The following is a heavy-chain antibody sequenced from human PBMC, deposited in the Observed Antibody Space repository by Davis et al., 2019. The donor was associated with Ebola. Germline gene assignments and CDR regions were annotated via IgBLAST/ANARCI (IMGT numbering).Heavy chain of an antibody. CDR1: AFTFSLFA. Sequence: PVGSLRLSCAASAFTFSLFAMHWVRQAPGKGLQWVAVVSYDGRHKYYADFVKGRFTISRDNSKNTFNLQMNSLTAEETAVYYCARDIGHSDGWPDYYYYGMDVCGQGTTVTVSS. J-gene: IGHJ6*02. CDR3: ARDIGHSDGWPDYYYYGMDV. V-gene: IGHV3-30*04. CDR2: VSYDGRHK. D-gene: IGHD6-19*01.